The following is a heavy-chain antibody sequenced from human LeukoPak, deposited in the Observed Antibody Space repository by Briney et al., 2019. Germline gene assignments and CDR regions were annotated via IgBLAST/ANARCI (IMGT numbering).Heavy chain of an antibody. V-gene: IGHV4-59*01. D-gene: IGHD3-16*01. CDR3: AGMRRETEGLDYFDY. CDR1: GGSISSYY. Sequence: PSETLSLTCTVSGGSISSYYWSWIRQPPGKGLEWIGYIYHSGSTNYNPSLKSRVTISVDTSKNQFSLKPSSVTAADTAVYYCAGMRRETEGLDYFDYWGQGTLVTVSS. J-gene: IGHJ4*02. CDR2: IYHSGST.